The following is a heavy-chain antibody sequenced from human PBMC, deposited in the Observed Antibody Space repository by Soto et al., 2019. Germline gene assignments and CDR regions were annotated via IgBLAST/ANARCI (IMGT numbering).Heavy chain of an antibody. CDR1: GFTFSSYG. D-gene: IGHD2-21*02. J-gene: IGHJ4*02. CDR2: ISYDGSNK. CDR3: AKVACGGDCYGEFDY. V-gene: IGHV3-30*18. Sequence: GGSLRLSCAASGFTFSSYGMHWVRQAPGKGLEWVAVISYDGSNKYYADSVKGRFTISRDNSKNTLYLQMNSLRAEDTAVYYCAKVACGGDCYGEFDYWGQGTLVTVSS.